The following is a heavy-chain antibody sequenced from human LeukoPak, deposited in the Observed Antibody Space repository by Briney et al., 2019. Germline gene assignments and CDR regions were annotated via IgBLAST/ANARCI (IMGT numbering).Heavy chain of an antibody. D-gene: IGHD1-26*01. J-gene: IGHJ4*02. CDR1: GYTFTSYG. CDR3: ARETIVGATSYYFDY. CDR2: ISAYNGNT. V-gene: IGHV1-18*01. Sequence: ASVKVSCKASGYTFTSYGISWVRQAPGQGLEWMGWISAYNGNTNYAQKLQGRVTMTTDTSTSTAYMELRSLRSGDTAVYYCARETIVGATSYYFDYWGQGTLVTVSS.